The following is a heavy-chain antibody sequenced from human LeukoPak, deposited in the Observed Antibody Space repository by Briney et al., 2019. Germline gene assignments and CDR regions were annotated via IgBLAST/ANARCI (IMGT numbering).Heavy chain of an antibody. Sequence: GGSLRLSCAASGFTFSSYEMNWVRQAPGKGLEWVSYISSSGSTIYYADSVKGRFTISRDNAKNSLYLQMNSLRAEDTAVYYCARDVVANHFDYWGQGTLVTVSS. CDR2: ISSSGSTI. D-gene: IGHD2-15*01. CDR1: GFTFSSYE. CDR3: ARDVVANHFDY. V-gene: IGHV3-48*03. J-gene: IGHJ4*02.